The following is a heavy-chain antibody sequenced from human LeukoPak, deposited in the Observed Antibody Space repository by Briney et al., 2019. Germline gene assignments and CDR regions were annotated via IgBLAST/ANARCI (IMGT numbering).Heavy chain of an antibody. V-gene: IGHV3-74*03. CDR1: GFTFSTDW. CDR3: ARDRGYSGYDPVDY. Sequence: GGSLRLSCAASGFTFSTDWMHWVRQAPGKGLVWVSRINSDGTRPTYADFVKGRFTISRDNAKNSLYLQMNSLRAEDTAVYYCARDRGYSGYDPVDYWGQGTLVTVSS. J-gene: IGHJ4*02. D-gene: IGHD5-12*01. CDR2: INSDGTRP.